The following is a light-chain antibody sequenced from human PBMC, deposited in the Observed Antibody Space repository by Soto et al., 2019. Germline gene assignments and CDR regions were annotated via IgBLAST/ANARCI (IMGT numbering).Light chain of an antibody. V-gene: IGKV3-20*01. CDR1: QSVSSSF. Sequence: EIVLTQSPGTLSLSPGERATLSCRASQSVSSSFLAWYQQKPGQAPRRLIYGASSRATGIPDRFSGSGSGTDFTLKNSSVEAEDVAVYYCQQYARSPCTFGQGTRVEIK. CDR3: QQYARSPCT. J-gene: IGKJ2*02. CDR2: GAS.